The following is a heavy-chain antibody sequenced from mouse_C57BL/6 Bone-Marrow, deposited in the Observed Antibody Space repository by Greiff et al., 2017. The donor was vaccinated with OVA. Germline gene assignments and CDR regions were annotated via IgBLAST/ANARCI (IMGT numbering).Heavy chain of an antibody. Sequence: VQLQQSGAELVRPGASVKLSCTASGFNIKDDYMHWVKQRPEKGLEWIGWIDPENGDTEYASKFQGKATITADTSSNTAYLQLSSLTSEDTAVYYCTTSGDYYGSSYVGFAYWGQGTLVTVSA. CDR3: TTSGDYYGSSYVGFAY. V-gene: IGHV14-4*01. CDR1: GFNIKDDY. J-gene: IGHJ3*01. CDR2: IDPENGDT. D-gene: IGHD1-1*01.